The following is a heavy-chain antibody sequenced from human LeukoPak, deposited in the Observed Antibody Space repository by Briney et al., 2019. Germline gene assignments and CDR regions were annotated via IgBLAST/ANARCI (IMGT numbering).Heavy chain of an antibody. CDR3: ARVRTAMEIGAY. CDR1: GFTFDDYA. CDR2: ISGDGSST. Sequence: PGGSLRLSCAASGFTFDDYAMHWVRQAPGEGLEWVSLISGDGSSTYYGDSVKGRFTISRDNSKNSLYLQMNSLRTEDTALYYCARVRTAMEIGAYWGQGTLVTVSS. D-gene: IGHD5-18*01. V-gene: IGHV3-43*02. J-gene: IGHJ4*02.